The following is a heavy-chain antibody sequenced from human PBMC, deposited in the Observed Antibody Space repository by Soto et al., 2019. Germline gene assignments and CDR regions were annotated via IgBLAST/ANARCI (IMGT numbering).Heavy chain of an antibody. Sequence: SETLSLTCTVSGGSISGYYWSWIRQPPGKGLEWIGYIYYSGSTNYNPSLKSRVTISVDTSKNQFSLKLSSVTAADTAVYYCARGQYGGNSGKDYWGQGTLVTVSS. D-gene: IGHD2-21*02. CDR2: IYYSGST. CDR3: ARGQYGGNSGKDY. J-gene: IGHJ4*02. V-gene: IGHV4-59*01. CDR1: GGSISGYY.